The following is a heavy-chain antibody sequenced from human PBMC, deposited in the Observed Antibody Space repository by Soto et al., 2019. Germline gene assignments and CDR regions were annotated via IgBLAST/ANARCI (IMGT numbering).Heavy chain of an antibody. CDR1: GYTFTSYG. CDR2: ISAYNGNT. D-gene: IGHD5-12*01. CDR3: ARDRGQMMATPGLDIVY. J-gene: IGHJ4*02. V-gene: IGHV1-18*01. Sequence: QVQLVQSGAEVKKPGASVKVSCKASGYTFTSYGISWVRQAPGQGLEWMGWISAYNGNTNYAQKLQGRVTMTTDTSTSTAYMELRGLRSDDTAVYYCARDRGQMMATPGLDIVYWGQGTLVTVSS.